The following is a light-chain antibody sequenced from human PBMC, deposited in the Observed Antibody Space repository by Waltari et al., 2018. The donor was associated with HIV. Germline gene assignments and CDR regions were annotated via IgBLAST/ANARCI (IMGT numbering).Light chain of an antibody. V-gene: IGLV1-51*01. Sequence: QSVLTQPPSVSAAPGQKVTISCPGSSYNIGINYVSWYRQLPGTAPKLLIYDNDKRPSGIPDRFSGSKSGTSATLGITGLQTGDEADYYCGTWDSSLSVWLFGGGTKLTVL. CDR1: SYNIGINY. CDR2: DND. CDR3: GTWDSSLSVWL. J-gene: IGLJ3*02.